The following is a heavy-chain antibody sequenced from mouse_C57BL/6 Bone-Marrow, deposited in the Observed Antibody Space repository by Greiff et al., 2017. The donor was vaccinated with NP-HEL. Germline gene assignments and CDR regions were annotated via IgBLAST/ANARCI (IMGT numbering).Heavy chain of an antibody. J-gene: IGHJ3*01. CDR1: GYTFTDYY. Sequence: VQLQQSGAELVRPGASVKLSCKASGYTFTDYYINWVKQRPGQGLEWIARIYPGSGNTYYNEKFKGKATLTAEKSSSTAYMQLSSLTSEDSAVYFCARSYYEDWFAYWGQGTLVTVSA. CDR3: ARSYYEDWFAY. CDR2: IYPGSGNT. D-gene: IGHD2-10*01. V-gene: IGHV1-76*01.